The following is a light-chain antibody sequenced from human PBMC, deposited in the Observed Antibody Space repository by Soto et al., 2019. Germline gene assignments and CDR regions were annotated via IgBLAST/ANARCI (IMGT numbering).Light chain of an antibody. CDR1: QSVTSNY. Sequence: EIVLTQSACTLSWSPGERATLSCRASQSVTSNYLAWYQQKPGQAPRLLIYSVSTRATGIPARFSGSGSGTDFTLTISSLEPEDFAVYYCQQRSNWPPNTFGQGTRLEIK. J-gene: IGKJ5*01. CDR2: SVS. CDR3: QQRSNWPPNT. V-gene: IGKV3-11*01.